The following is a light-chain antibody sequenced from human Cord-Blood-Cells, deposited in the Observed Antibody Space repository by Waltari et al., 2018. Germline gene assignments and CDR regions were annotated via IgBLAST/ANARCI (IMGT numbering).Light chain of an antibody. CDR3: QHYNTYSFT. CDR2: KAS. J-gene: IGKJ2*01. Sequence: DIQMTQSPSTLSASVGDRVTITCRASQSISSWLAWYQQKPGKATKLLIYKASSFESGVPSRCSGTGSWTEFTLTISTLQPYDFSTYYCQHYNTYSFTFGQGTKLEIK. CDR1: QSISSW. V-gene: IGKV1-5*03.